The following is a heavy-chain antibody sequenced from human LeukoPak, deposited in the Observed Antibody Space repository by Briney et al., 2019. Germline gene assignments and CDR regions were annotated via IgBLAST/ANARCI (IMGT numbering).Heavy chain of an antibody. J-gene: IGHJ3*02. CDR2: IYYSGST. Sequence: SSETLSLTCTVSGVSISSYYWSWIRQPPGKGLEWIGYIYYSGSTNYNPSLKSRVTISVDTSKNQFSLKLSSVTAADTAVYYCARASAAAYDAFDIWGQGTMDTVSS. V-gene: IGHV4-59*01. D-gene: IGHD6-13*01. CDR1: GVSISSYY. CDR3: ARASAAAYDAFDI.